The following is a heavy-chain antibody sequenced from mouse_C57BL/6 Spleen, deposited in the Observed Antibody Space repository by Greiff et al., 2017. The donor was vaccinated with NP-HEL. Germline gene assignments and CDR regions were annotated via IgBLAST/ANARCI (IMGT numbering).Heavy chain of an antibody. J-gene: IGHJ2*01. D-gene: IGHD1-1*01. CDR1: GYTFTGYW. CDR2: ILPGSGST. CDR3: ARSGDGSSYEDFDY. V-gene: IGHV1-9*01. Sequence: VQLQQSGAELMKPGASVKLSCKATGYTFTGYWIEWVKQRPGHGLEWIGEILPGSGSTNYNEKFKGKATFTADKSSNTAYMQLSSLTTEDSAIYFGARSGDGSSYEDFDYWGQGTPLTVSS.